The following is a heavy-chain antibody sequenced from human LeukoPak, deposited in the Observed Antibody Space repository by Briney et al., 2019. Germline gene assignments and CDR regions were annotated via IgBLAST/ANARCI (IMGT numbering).Heavy chain of an antibody. Sequence: GGSLRLSCAASGFTFSSYAMSWVRQAPGKGLEWVSVIYSGGSTYYADSVKGRFTISRDNSKNTLYLQMNSLRAEDTAVYYCARDLRDGYTDAFDIWGQGTMVTVSS. CDR1: GFTFSSYA. D-gene: IGHD5-24*01. CDR2: IYSGGST. V-gene: IGHV3-66*01. J-gene: IGHJ3*02. CDR3: ARDLRDGYTDAFDI.